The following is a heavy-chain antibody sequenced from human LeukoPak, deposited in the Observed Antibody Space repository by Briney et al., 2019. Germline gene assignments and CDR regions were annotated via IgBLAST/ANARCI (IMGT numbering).Heavy chain of an antibody. CDR3: AKGYCSGGSYPSAPFYFDY. D-gene: IGHD2-15*01. V-gene: IGHV3-74*01. CDR2: INSDGSST. Sequence: GGSLRPSCAASGFTFSSYWMHWVRQAPGKGLVWVSRINSDGSSTSYADSVKGRFTISRDNAKNTLYLQMNSLRAEDTAVYYCAKGYCSGGSYPSAPFYFDYWGQGTLVTVSS. J-gene: IGHJ4*02. CDR1: GFTFSSYW.